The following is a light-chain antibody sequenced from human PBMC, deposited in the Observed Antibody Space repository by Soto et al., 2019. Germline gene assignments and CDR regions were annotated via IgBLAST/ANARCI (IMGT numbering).Light chain of an antibody. J-gene: IGLJ3*02. CDR1: SSDVGGYNY. CDR3: SSYAASNNFYFV. V-gene: IGLV2-8*01. CDR2: EVT. Sequence: QSALTQPPSASGSPGQSVTISCTGTSSDVGGYNYVSWYQQYPGRAPKLMIYEVTKRPSGVPDRFSGSKSGNTASLTASGLQAEDGADYYCSSYAASNNFYFVFGGGTKVTVL.